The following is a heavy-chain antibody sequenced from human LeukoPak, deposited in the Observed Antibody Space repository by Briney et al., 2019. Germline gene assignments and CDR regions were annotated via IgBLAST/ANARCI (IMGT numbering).Heavy chain of an antibody. Sequence: GESLKISCKGSGYSFTSYWIGWVRQMPGKGLEWMGIIYPGDSDTRYSPSFQGQVTISADKSISTAYLQWSSLKASDTAMYYCASQGQYYYDSSGYLSAFDIWGQGTMVTVSS. J-gene: IGHJ3*02. V-gene: IGHV5-51*01. CDR3: ASQGQYYYDSSGYLSAFDI. CDR2: IYPGDSDT. D-gene: IGHD3-22*01. CDR1: GYSFTSYW.